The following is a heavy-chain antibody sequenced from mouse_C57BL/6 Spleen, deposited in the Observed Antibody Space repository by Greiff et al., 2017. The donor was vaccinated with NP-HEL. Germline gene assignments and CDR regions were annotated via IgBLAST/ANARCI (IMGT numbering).Heavy chain of an antibody. D-gene: IGHD1-1*01. CDR1: GYSITSGYY. CDR3: ARGGYGSSYDYAMDY. CDR2: ISYDGSN. V-gene: IGHV3-6*01. J-gene: IGHJ4*01. Sequence: EVQVVESGPGLVKPSQSLSLTCSVTGYSITSGYYWNWIRQFPGNKLEWMGYISYDGSNNYIPSLKNRISITRDTSKNQFFLKLNSVTTEDTATYYCARGGYGSSYDYAMDYWGQGTSVTVSS.